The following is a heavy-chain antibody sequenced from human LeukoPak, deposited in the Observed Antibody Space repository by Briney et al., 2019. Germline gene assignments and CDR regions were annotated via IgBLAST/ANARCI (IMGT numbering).Heavy chain of an antibody. Sequence: SVKVSCKASGGTFSSYAISWVRQAPGQGLEWMGGIIPIFGTANYAQKFQGRVTITTDESTSTAYMELSSLRSEDTAVYYCARVKSLTKDAFDIWGQGTMVTVSS. J-gene: IGHJ3*02. V-gene: IGHV1-69*05. D-gene: IGHD4/OR15-4a*01. CDR1: GGTFSSYA. CDR2: IIPIFGTA. CDR3: ARVKSLTKDAFDI.